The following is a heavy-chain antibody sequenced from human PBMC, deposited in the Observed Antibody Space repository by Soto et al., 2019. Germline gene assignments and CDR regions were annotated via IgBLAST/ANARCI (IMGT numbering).Heavy chain of an antibody. CDR3: ASAIAVASTGFDY. CDR2: MNPNSGNT. D-gene: IGHD6-19*01. Sequence: QVQLVQSGAELKKPGASVKVSCKASGYTFTSYDINWVRQATGQGLEWLGWMNPNSGNTGYAQKFQGRVTMTRNTSIGTAYMELSSLRSEDTAVYYCASAIAVASTGFDYWVQGTLVTVSS. J-gene: IGHJ4*02. CDR1: GYTFTSYD. V-gene: IGHV1-8*01.